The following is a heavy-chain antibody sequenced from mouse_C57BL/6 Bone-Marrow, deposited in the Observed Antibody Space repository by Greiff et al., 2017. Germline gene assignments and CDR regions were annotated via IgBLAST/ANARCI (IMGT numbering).Heavy chain of an antibody. CDR1: GFTFSSYG. Sequence: EVKLVESGGDLVKPGGSLKLSCAASGFTFSSYGMSWVRQTPDKRLEWVATISSGGSYTYYPDSVKGRFTISRDNAKNTLYLQMSSLKSEDTAMDYCARLGYYGSSYFDYWGQGTTLTVSS. CDR2: ISSGGSYT. CDR3: ARLGYYGSSYFDY. D-gene: IGHD1-1*01. J-gene: IGHJ2*01. V-gene: IGHV5-6*01.